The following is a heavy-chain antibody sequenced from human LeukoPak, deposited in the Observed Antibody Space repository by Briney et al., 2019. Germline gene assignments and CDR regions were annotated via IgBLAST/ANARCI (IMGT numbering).Heavy chain of an antibody. Sequence: GGSLRLSCAASGFSFSSAWMNWVRQAPGKGLEWVSYISSSSSTIYYADSVKGRFTISRDNAKNSLYLQMNSLRAEDTAVYYCASAMDYWGQGTLVTVSS. V-gene: IGHV3-48*01. CDR3: ASAMDY. J-gene: IGHJ4*02. CDR1: GFSFSSAW. CDR2: ISSSSSTI.